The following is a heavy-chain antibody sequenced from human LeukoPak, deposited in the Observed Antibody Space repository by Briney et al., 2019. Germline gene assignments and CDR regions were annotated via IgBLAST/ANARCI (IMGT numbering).Heavy chain of an antibody. Sequence: SETLSLTCTVSGGSISSSSYYWGWIRQPPGKGLEWIGSIYYSGSTYYNPSLKSRVTISVDTSKNPFSLKLSSVTAADTAVYYCARHMRDFWSGYYKVWAFDIWGQGTMVTVSS. CDR1: GGSISSSSYY. V-gene: IGHV4-39*01. CDR2: IYYSGST. CDR3: ARHMRDFWSGYYKVWAFDI. D-gene: IGHD3-3*01. J-gene: IGHJ3*02.